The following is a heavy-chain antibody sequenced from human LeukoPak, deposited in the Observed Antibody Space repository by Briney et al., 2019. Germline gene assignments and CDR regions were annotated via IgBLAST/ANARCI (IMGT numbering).Heavy chain of an antibody. D-gene: IGHD3-3*01. Sequence: PGRSLRLSCAGSGYSFNNYAMHWVRQAPDKGLEWVAAIWYDGSNKYYADSVKGRFTISRDNSKSTLYLQTDSLRAEDTAVYYCAKDNDLWNSYDRRGGLAYWGQGTLVTVSS. CDR3: AKDNDLWNSYDRRGGLAY. V-gene: IGHV3-33*06. CDR2: IWYDGSNK. CDR1: GYSFNNYA. J-gene: IGHJ4*02.